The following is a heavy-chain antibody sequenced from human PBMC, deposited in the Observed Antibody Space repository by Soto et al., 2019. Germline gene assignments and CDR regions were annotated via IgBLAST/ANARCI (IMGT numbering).Heavy chain of an antibody. D-gene: IGHD2-2*01. CDR2: IYYSGST. CDR1: GGSISSYY. V-gene: IGHV4-59*01. Sequence: QVQLQESGPGLVKPSETLSLTCTVSGGSISSYYWSWIRQPPGKGLEWIGYIYYSGSTNYNPSLKSRVTISVDTSKNQFSLKLSSVTAADTAVYYCARVFRRAMHAFDIWGQGTRVTVSS. J-gene: IGHJ3*02. CDR3: ARVFRRAMHAFDI.